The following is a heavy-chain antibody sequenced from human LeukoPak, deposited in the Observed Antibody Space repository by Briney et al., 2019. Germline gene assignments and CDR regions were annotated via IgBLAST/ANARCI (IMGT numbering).Heavy chain of an antibody. D-gene: IGHD2-15*01. CDR3: ARSNGDCSGGSCSPGPYFYYGMDV. CDR1: GFTFSSYG. V-gene: IGHV3-33*01. CDR2: IWYDGSNK. Sequence: PGGSLRLSCAASGFTFSSYGMHWVRQAPGKGLEWVAVIWYDGSNKYYADSVKGRFTISRDNSKNTLYLQMNSLRAEDTAVYYCARSNGDCSGGSCSPGPYFYYGMDVWGKGTTVTVSS. J-gene: IGHJ6*04.